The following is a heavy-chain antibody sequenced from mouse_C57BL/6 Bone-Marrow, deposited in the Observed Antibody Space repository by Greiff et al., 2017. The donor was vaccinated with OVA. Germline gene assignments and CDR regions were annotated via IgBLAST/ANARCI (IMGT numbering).Heavy chain of an antibody. CDR3: ARQIYDGYWYAKDY. V-gene: IGHV5-15*01. J-gene: IGHJ4*01. CDR2: ISNLAYSI. CDR1: GFTFSDYG. D-gene: IGHD2-3*01. Sequence: EVKLVESGGGLVQPGGSLKLSCAASGFTFSDYGMAWVRQAPRKGPEWVAFISNLAYSIYYADTVTGRFTIARENAKNTLYLEMSSLRSEDTAMYYCARQIYDGYWYAKDYWGQGTSVTVSS.